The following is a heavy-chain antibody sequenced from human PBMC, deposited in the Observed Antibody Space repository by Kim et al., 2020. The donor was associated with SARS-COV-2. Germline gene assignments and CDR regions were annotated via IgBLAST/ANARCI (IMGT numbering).Heavy chain of an antibody. J-gene: IGHJ4*02. CDR3: TFGPA. CDR1: GFIFSDAW. V-gene: IGHV3-15*01. Sequence: GGSLRLSCAGTGFIFSDAWMSWVRQAPGKGLEWVACIKSKSDGGTRDYAAVVKGRFTISRDDSKNTMYMQMNGLKTEDTAVYYCTFGPAWGQGSLVIVSS. D-gene: IGHD3-10*01. CDR2: IKSKSDGGTR.